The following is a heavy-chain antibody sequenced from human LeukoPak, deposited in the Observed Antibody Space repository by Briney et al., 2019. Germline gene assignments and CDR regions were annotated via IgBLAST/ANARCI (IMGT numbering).Heavy chain of an antibody. CDR3: AKEGAYDPIWGSYFQYFFDY. J-gene: IGHJ4*02. V-gene: IGHV3-23*01. CDR1: GFTFSSFA. Sequence: GGSLRLSCAASGFTFSSFAMSWVRQAPGKGLEWVSSISGSGASTYYADSVKGRFTISRDNSKNTVYLQMNNLRAEDTAVFYCAKEGAYDPIWGSYFQYFFDYWGQGSLVTVSP. D-gene: IGHD3-16*01. CDR2: ISGSGAST.